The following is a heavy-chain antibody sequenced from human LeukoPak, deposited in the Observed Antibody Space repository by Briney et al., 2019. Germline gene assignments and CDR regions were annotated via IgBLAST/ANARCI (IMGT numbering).Heavy chain of an antibody. CDR3: ARSSIAAPPDY. J-gene: IGHJ4*02. CDR2: IHYSGST. Sequence: SETLSLTCTVSGGSISTSSYYWGWIRQPPGKGLECIGTIHYSGSTYYNPSLKSRVTISGDTSKNQLSLKLSSVTAADTAVYYCARSSIAAPPDYWGRGTLVTVSS. V-gene: IGHV4-39*07. D-gene: IGHD6-6*01. CDR1: GGSISTSSYY.